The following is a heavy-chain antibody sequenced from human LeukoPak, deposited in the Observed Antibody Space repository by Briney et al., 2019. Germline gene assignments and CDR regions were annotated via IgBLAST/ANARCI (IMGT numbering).Heavy chain of an antibody. CDR2: IWYDGSNK. CDR1: GFTFSSYG. Sequence: GGSLRLSCAASGFTFSSYGMPWVRQAPGKGLEWVAVIWYDGSNKYYADSVKGRFTISRDNSKNTLYLQMNSLRAEDTAVYYCARDLLTYCGGDCYSIYFPYWGQGT. D-gene: IGHD2-21*02. J-gene: IGHJ1*01. CDR3: ARDLLTYCGGDCYSIYFPY. V-gene: IGHV3-33*01.